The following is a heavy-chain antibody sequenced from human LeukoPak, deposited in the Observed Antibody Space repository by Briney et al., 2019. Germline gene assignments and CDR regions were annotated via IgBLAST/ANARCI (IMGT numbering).Heavy chain of an antibody. V-gene: IGHV3-48*03. J-gene: IGHJ4*02. Sequence: PGGSLRLSCAASGFTFSSYEMNWVRQAPGKGLEWLSHISNSGSSIQHADSVKGRFTISRDNAKNSLYLRMNSLRAEDTAVYYCARTRDGPFDYWGQGTLVTVSS. CDR2: ISNSGSSI. CDR3: ARTRDGPFDY. CDR1: GFTFSSYE. D-gene: IGHD5-24*01.